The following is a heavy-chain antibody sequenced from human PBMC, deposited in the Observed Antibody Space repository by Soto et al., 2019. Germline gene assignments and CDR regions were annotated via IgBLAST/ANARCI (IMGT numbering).Heavy chain of an antibody. Sequence: QVQLVESGGGVVQPGRSLRLSCAASGFTFSSYAMHWVRQAPGKGLEWVAVISYDGRNKYYADSVKGRFTLSRDNSKNTMYRELTSLRAENTAVYYYARVEGILSNLLGGAFDNWGRGTIVTV. CDR2: ISYDGRNK. J-gene: IGHJ3*02. CDR3: ARVEGILSNLLGGAFDN. D-gene: IGHD3-9*01. CDR1: GFTFSSYA. V-gene: IGHV3-30-3*01.